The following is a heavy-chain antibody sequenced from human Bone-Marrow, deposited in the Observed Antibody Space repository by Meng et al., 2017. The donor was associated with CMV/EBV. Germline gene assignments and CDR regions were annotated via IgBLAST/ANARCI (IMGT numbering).Heavy chain of an antibody. J-gene: IGHJ5*02. V-gene: IGHV4-59*06. CDR1: GDSISSYY. CDR3: AREAADCSSTSCHNWFDP. CDR2: IYYSGST. Sequence: GSLRLSCTVSGDSISSYYWSWIRQPPGKGLEWIGYIYYSGSTYYNPSLKSRVTISVDTSKNQFSLKLSSVTAADTAVYYCAREAADCSSTSCHNWFDPWGQGTLVTVSS. D-gene: IGHD2-2*01.